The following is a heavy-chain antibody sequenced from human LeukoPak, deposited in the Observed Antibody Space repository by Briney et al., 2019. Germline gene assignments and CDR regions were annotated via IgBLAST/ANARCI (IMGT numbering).Heavy chain of an antibody. D-gene: IGHD6-13*01. V-gene: IGHV3-74*01. J-gene: IGHJ2*01. CDR2: IDTDGSIT. CDR3: ARDLTAIAAAGTNFDL. CDR1: GYTFSSYW. Sequence: GGSLRLSCAASGYTFSSYWMHWVRQAPGKGLVWVSRIDTDGSITSYADSVKGRFTISRDNAKNTLYLQMNSLRAEDTAVYYCARDLTAIAAAGTNFDLWGRGTLVTVSS.